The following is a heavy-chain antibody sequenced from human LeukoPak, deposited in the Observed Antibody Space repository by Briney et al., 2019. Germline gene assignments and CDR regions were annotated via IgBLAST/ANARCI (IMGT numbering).Heavy chain of an antibody. V-gene: IGHV1-24*01. Sequence: VASVKVSCKVSGYTLTELSMHWVRQAPGKGLEWMGGFDPEDGETIYAQKFQGRVTMTEDTSTDTAYMELSSVTAADTAVYYCARGSGRIAAAGTLDYWGQGTLVTVSS. D-gene: IGHD6-13*01. J-gene: IGHJ4*02. CDR1: GYTLTELS. CDR3: ARGSGRIAAAGTLDY. CDR2: FDPEDGET.